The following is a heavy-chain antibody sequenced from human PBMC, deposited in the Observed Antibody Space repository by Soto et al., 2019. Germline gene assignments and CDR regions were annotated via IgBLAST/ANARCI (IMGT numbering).Heavy chain of an antibody. CDR2: MNPNSGNT. D-gene: IGHD2-2*01. J-gene: IGHJ6*02. V-gene: IGHV1-8*01. CDR3: AGEMSVLVPAAMSGYYYGMDV. CDR1: GYTFTSYD. Sequence: QVQLVQSGAEVKKPGASVKVSCKASGYTFTSYDINWVRQATGQGLEWMGWMNPNSGNTGYAQKFQGRVTMTRNTPIRKAYTGMSSLGSEDTAVYDCAGEMSVLVPAAMSGYYYGMDVWGQGTTVTVSS.